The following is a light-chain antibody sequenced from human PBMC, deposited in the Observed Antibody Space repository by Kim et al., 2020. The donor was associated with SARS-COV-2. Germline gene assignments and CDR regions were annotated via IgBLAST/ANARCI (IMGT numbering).Light chain of an antibody. CDR3: SSYTSSSTLWV. CDR1: GSDVGGYEY. CDR2: DVS. J-gene: IGLJ3*02. V-gene: IGLV2-14*04. Sequence: WITVACRGTGSDVGGYEYVSWDQQHPGKAPKLMVYDVSKRPSGVSNRFSGSKSGNTASLTISGLQAEDEADYYCSSYTSSSTLWVFGGGTQLTVL.